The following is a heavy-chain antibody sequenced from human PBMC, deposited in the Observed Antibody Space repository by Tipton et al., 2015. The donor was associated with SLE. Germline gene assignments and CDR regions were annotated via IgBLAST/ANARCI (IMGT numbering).Heavy chain of an antibody. J-gene: IGHJ4*02. V-gene: IGHV3-21*03. CDR3: ARLEGSGIYYNMGY. CDR2: LSSNNGDT. Sequence: SLRLSCAASGFNFDTYSFNWVRQAPGKGLEWVSSLSSNNGDTYYAGSVQGRFTISRDNAKNSLYLQMNSLRAEDTAVYYCARLEGSGIYYNMGYWGQGTLVTVSS. D-gene: IGHD3-10*01. CDR1: GFNFDTYS.